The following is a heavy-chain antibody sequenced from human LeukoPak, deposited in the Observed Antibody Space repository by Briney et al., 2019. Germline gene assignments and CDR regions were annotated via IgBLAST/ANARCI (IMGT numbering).Heavy chain of an antibody. D-gene: IGHD5-18*01. Sequence: ASVKVSCKASGYTFTSYYMHWVRQAPGQGLEWMGIINPSGGSTSYAQKFQGRVTMTRDMSTSTVYMELSSLRSEDTAVYYCARVKRSGYSYGGGYFDYWGQGTLVTVSS. J-gene: IGHJ4*02. V-gene: IGHV1-46*01. CDR3: ARVKRSGYSYGGGYFDY. CDR1: GYTFTSYY. CDR2: INPSGGST.